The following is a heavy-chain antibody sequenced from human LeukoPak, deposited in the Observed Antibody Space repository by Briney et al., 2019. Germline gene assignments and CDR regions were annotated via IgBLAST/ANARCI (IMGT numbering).Heavy chain of an antibody. CDR3: ARGSAIVVVVAATLSAEYFQH. Sequence: ASVTVSCKASGYTFTGYYMHWVRQAPGQGLEWMGWINPNSGGTNYAQKFQGWVTMTRDTSISTAYMELSRLRSDDTAVYYCARGSAIVVVVAATLSAEYFQHWGQGTLVTVSS. J-gene: IGHJ1*01. V-gene: IGHV1-2*04. D-gene: IGHD2-15*01. CDR1: GYTFTGYY. CDR2: INPNSGGT.